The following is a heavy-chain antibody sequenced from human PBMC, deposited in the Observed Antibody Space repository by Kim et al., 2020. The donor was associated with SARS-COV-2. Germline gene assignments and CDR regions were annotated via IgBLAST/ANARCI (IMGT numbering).Heavy chain of an antibody. CDR2: SP. V-gene: IGHV4-31*02. J-gene: IGHJ4*02. Sequence: SPSTHPALTRRVTISVDTSKNQFALKLSSVTAADTAVYYWAREETGYFAYWGQGTLVTVSS. CDR3: AREETGYFAY.